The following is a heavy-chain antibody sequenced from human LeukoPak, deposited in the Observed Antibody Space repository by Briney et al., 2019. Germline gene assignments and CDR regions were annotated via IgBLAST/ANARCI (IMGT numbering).Heavy chain of an antibody. D-gene: IGHD4-17*01. CDR3: ARLPLGDYGDRYAFDI. CDR2: IYYSGST. Sequence: PSETLSLTCTVSGDSISGYYWSWIRQTPGKGLEWIAYIYYSGSTNYNPSLKSRVTISVDTSKNQFSLKLSSVTAADTAVYYCARLPLGDYGDRYAFDIWGQGTMVTVSS. V-gene: IGHV4-59*08. CDR1: GDSISGYY. J-gene: IGHJ3*02.